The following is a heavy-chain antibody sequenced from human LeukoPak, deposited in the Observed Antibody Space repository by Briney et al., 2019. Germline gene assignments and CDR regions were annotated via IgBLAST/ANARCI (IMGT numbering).Heavy chain of an antibody. CDR3: ARVSSPSGRGFDY. CDR2: IYYSGST. CDR1: GGSISSYY. V-gene: IGHV4-59*01. Sequence: SETLSLTCTVSGGSISSYYWSWIRQPPGKGLEWIGYIYYSGSTNYNPSLKSRVTISVDTSKNQFSLKLSSVTAADTAVYYCARVSSPSGRGFDYWGQGTLVTVSS. D-gene: IGHD3-10*01. J-gene: IGHJ4*02.